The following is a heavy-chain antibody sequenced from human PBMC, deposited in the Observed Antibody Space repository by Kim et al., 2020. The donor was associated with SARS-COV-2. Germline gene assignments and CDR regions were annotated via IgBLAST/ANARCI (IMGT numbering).Heavy chain of an antibody. CDR2: ISYDGSNK. CDR3: ARESWFGELNFDY. D-gene: IGHD3-10*01. V-gene: IGHV3-33*05. Sequence: GGSLRLSCAASGFTFSSYGMHWVRQAPGKGLEWVAVISYDGSNKYYADSVKGRFTISRDNSKNTLYLQMNSLRAEDTAVYYCARESWFGELNFDYWGQGTLVTVSS. J-gene: IGHJ4*02. CDR1: GFTFSSYG.